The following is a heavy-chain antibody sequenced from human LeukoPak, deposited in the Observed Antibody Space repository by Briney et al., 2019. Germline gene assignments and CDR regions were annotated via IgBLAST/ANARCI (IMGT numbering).Heavy chain of an antibody. Sequence: GGSLRLSCAASGFTFSSYGMHWARQAPGKGLEWVAGIWYDGNNKYYADSVKGRFAISRDNSKNTLYVQMNSLRAEDTAVYYGARAMTAAQYFFDYWGQGTQVTVSS. D-gene: IGHD2-21*02. CDR1: GFTFSSYG. J-gene: IGHJ4*02. CDR2: IWYDGNNK. V-gene: IGHV3-33*01. CDR3: ARAMTAAQYFFDY.